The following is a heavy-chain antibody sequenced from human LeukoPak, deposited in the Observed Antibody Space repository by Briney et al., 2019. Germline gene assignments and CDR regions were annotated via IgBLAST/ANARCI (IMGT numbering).Heavy chain of an antibody. V-gene: IGHV3-74*01. CDR2: INSGGSST. Sequence: PGGSLRLSCAASGFTFSIYWMHWVRQPPGKGLVWVSRINSGGSSTSYADSVKGRFTISRDNAKSTLYLQMNSLRVEDTALYYCARDAPGNTALDYWGQGSLVTVSS. D-gene: IGHD5-18*01. J-gene: IGHJ4*02. CDR3: ARDAPGNTALDY. CDR1: GFTFSIYW.